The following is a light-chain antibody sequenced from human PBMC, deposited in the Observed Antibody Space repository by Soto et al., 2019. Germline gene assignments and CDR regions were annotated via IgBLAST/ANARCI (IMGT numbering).Light chain of an antibody. J-gene: IGKJ2*01. Sequence: IQLTQSPSSLSASVGDRVTVTCRASQDINKFLAWLQQKPGKAPNPLIFSASTLQNAVPSRFSGGLSGTDFTLTIDSLQPEDFASYYFQQLKTYPYTFGQGTKLEIK. CDR1: QDINKF. V-gene: IGKV1-9*01. CDR3: QQLKTYPYT. CDR2: SAS.